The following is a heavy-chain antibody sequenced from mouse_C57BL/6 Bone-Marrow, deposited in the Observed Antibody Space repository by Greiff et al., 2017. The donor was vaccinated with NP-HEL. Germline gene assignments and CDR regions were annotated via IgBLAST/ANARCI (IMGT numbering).Heavy chain of an antibody. V-gene: IGHV5-6*02. D-gene: IGHD1-1*01. J-gene: IGHJ4*01. Sequence: DVMLVESGGDLVKPGGSLKLSCAASGFTFSSYGMSWVRQTPDKRLEWVATISSGGSYTYYPDSVKGRFTISRDNAKNTLYLQMSSLKSEDTAMYYCARHLPTVVAPGAMDYWGQGTSVTVSS. CDR3: ARHLPTVVAPGAMDY. CDR2: ISSGGSYT. CDR1: GFTFSSYG.